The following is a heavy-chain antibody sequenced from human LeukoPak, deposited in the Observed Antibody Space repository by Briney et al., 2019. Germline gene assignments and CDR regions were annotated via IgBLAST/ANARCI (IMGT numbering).Heavy chain of an antibody. V-gene: IGHV3-66*01. D-gene: IGHD3-10*01. CDR3: ASENSSYGRVRGASVAFDI. CDR2: IYSGGST. CDR1: GFTVSSNY. J-gene: IGHJ3*02. Sequence: PGGSLRLSCAASGFTVSSNYMSWVRQAPGKGLEWVSVIYSGGSTYYADSVKGRFTISRDNSKNTLYLQMNSLRAEDTAVYYCASENSSYGRVRGASVAFDIWGQGTMVTVSS.